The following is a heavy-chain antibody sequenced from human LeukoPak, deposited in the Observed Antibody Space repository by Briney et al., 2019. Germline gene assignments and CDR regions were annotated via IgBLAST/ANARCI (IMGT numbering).Heavy chain of an antibody. V-gene: IGHV7-4-1*02. J-gene: IGHJ6*03. D-gene: IGHD3-9*01. CDR3: ARYGSPIHYYYMDV. CDR1: GYTFTSYA. CDR2: INTNTGNP. Sequence: APVKVSCKASGYTFTSYAMNWVRQAPGQGLEWMGWINTNTGNPTYAQGFTGRFVFALDTSVSTAYLQISSLKGEDTAVYYCARYGSPIHYYYMDVWGKGTTVTVSS.